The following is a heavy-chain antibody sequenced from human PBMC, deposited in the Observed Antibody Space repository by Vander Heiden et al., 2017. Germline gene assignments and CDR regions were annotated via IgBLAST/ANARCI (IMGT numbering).Heavy chain of an antibody. CDR2: IKQDGSEK. Sequence: EVQLVESGGGLVQPGGSLRLSCAASGFTFSSYWMSWVRPAQGKGLEWVANIKQDGSEKYYVDSVKGRFTISRDNAKNSLYLQMNSLRAEDTAVYYCAREDYVWGSYRINDYWGQGTLVTVSS. CDR1: GFTFSSYW. J-gene: IGHJ4*02. V-gene: IGHV3-7*01. D-gene: IGHD3-16*02. CDR3: AREDYVWGSYRINDY.